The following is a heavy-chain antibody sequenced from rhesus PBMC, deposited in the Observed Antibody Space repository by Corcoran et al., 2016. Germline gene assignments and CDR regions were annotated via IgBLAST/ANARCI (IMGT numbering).Heavy chain of an antibody. V-gene: IGHV4-99*01. CDR1: GYSISSGYY. D-gene: IGHD3-28*01. CDR2: IGGSRGSP. Sequence: QVQLQESGPGLVKPSETLSLTCAVSGYSISSGYYWGWIRQPPGKGLEWMGYIGGSRGSPYYHPSLKSRVTISKDTAKTQFSLNLTSVTAADTAVYYCTRRGYTEVLFDVWGPGVLVTVSS. J-gene: IGHJ5-1*01. CDR3: TRRGYTEVLFDV.